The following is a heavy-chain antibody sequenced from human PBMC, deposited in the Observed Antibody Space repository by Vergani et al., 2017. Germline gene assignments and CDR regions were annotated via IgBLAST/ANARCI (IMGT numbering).Heavy chain of an antibody. Sequence: EVQLLESGGGLVQPGGSLRLSCAASGFTFSSYAMSWVRQAPGKGLEWVSAISGSGGSTYYADSVKGRFTISRDSSKNTLYLQMNSLRAEDTAVYYCAKGGEMATILWRAYYYGMDVWGQGTTVTVSS. V-gene: IGHV3-23*01. CDR2: ISGSGGST. D-gene: IGHD5-24*01. CDR3: AKGGEMATILWRAYYYGMDV. CDR1: GFTFSSYA. J-gene: IGHJ6*02.